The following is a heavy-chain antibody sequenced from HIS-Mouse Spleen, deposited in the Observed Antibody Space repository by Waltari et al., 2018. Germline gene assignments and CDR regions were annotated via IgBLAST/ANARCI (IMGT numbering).Heavy chain of an antibody. Sequence: QLQLQESGPGLVKPSETLSLTCTVSGGSISSSSYYWGWIRQPPGKGLGWIGSIYYSGSTSYNPSLKSRVTISVDTSKNQCSLKLSSVTAAETAVYYCAREIPYSSSWYDWYFDLWGRGTLVTVSS. CDR3: AREIPYSSSWYDWYFDL. CDR2: IYYSGST. J-gene: IGHJ2*01. D-gene: IGHD6-13*01. V-gene: IGHV4-39*07. CDR1: GGSISSSSYY.